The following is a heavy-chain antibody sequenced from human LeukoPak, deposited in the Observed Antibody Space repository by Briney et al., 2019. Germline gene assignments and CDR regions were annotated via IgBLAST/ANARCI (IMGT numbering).Heavy chain of an antibody. V-gene: IGHV3-23*01. CDR3: AGRGPATYI. CDR2: ISTDGGAT. J-gene: IGHJ3*02. Sequence: PGGSLRLSCVASEFTFSTYAMSWVCQAPGKGLEWVSTISTDGGATIYADSVKGRLTISRDNSKNTLYLQMNSLRPDDTAVYYCAGRGPATYIWGQGTMVTVSS. D-gene: IGHD1-26*01. CDR1: EFTFSTYA.